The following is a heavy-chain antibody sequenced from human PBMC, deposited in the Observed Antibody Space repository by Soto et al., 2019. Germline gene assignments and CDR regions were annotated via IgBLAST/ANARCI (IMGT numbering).Heavy chain of an antibody. V-gene: IGHV4-59*01. CDR1: GGSISSYY. D-gene: IGHD1-1*01. Sequence: PSETLSLTCTVSGGSISSYYWSWIRQPPGKGLEWIGYIYYSGSTNYNPSLKSRVTISVDTSKNQFSLKLSSVTAADTAVYYCARYCGRYNWNDRSWFDPWGQGTLVTVSS. J-gene: IGHJ5*02. CDR3: ARYCGRYNWNDRSWFDP. CDR2: IYYSGST.